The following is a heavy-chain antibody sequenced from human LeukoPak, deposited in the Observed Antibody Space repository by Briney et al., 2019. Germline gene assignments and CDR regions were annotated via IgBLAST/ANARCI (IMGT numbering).Heavy chain of an antibody. CDR3: AREQVSGISPHHYDSSGPSDAFDI. D-gene: IGHD3-22*01. CDR1: GYTFTGYY. Sequence: ASVKVSCKASGYTFTGYYMHWVRQAPGQGLEWMGWINPNSGGTNYAQKFQGWVTMTRDTSISTAYMELSRLRSDDTAVYYCAREQVSGISPHHYDSSGPSDAFDIWGQGTMVTVSS. V-gene: IGHV1-2*04. CDR2: INPNSGGT. J-gene: IGHJ3*02.